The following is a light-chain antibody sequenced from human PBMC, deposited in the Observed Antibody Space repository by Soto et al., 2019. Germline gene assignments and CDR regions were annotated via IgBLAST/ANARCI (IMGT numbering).Light chain of an antibody. V-gene: IGLV1-47*01. CDR1: GTNIGSNY. J-gene: IGLJ1*01. CDR2: RNN. CDR3: ATWDDSRNLLYV. Sequence: QSALTQPPSASGTPGQRVTISCSGSGTNIGSNYVYWCQQHQGTAPKLLIYRNNQRPSGVPDRFSGSKSGTSASLAISGLRSEDEADYYCATWDDSRNLLYVFGAGTKVTVL.